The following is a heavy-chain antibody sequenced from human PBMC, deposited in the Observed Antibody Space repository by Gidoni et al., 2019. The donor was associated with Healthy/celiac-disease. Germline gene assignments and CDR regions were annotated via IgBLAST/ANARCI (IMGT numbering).Heavy chain of an antibody. V-gene: IGHV4-39*01. CDR1: GGSISSSSYY. Sequence: LSLTCTVSGGSISSSSYYWGWIRQPPGKGLEWIGSIYYSGSTYYNPSLKSRVTISVDTSKNQFSLKLSSVTAADTAVYYCARREIVVVIDAFDIWGQGTMVTVSS. J-gene: IGHJ3*02. CDR2: IYYSGST. D-gene: IGHD3-22*01. CDR3: ARREIVVVIDAFDI.